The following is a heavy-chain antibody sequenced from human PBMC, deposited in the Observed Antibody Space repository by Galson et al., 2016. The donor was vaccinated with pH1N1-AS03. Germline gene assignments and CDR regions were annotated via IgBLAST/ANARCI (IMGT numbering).Heavy chain of an antibody. CDR2: IWYDGSNK. CDR3: AKDRVSSTSYRFDP. CDR1: GFSFSTFG. Sequence: SLRLSCAGSGFSFSTFGMYWVRQAPGRGLEWVASIWYDGSNKYYLDSVKGRFTISRDNSQDTLYLQMNSLRADDTAVYYCAKDRVSSTSYRFDPWGQGTLVIVSP. D-gene: IGHD2-2*01. J-gene: IGHJ5*02. V-gene: IGHV3-33*06.